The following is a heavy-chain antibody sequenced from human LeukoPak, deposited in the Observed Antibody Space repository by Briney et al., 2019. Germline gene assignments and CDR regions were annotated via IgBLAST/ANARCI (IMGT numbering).Heavy chain of an antibody. V-gene: IGHV3-23*01. D-gene: IGHD2-2*01. CDR2: ISGSGVST. J-gene: IGHJ4*02. CDR1: GFTFSSYS. Sequence: GGSLRLSCAASGFTFSSYSMNWVRQAPGKGLEWVSAISGSGVSTYYADSMKGRFTISRDNSKNTLYLQMNSLRAEDTAIYYCAKGGDIVVAPAESVFDHWGQGTLVTVSS. CDR3: AKGGDIVVAPAESVFDH.